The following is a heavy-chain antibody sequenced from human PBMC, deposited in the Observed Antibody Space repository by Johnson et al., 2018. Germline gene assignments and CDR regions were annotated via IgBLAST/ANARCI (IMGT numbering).Heavy chain of an antibody. CDR3: TPGGYCTTTSCFGDYFYYHMDV. CDR1: GFTFSNAW. V-gene: IGHV3-15*07. J-gene: IGHJ6*03. CDR2: IKSKIDGGPT. Sequence: EVQLVESGGGLVKXGGSLRLSCAASGFTFSNAWMNWVRQAPGKGLEWVGRIKSKIDGGPTDYAAPVKGRLAIQRDDSKNTLYLQMNSLKSEDAAVYYCTPGGYCTTTSCFGDYFYYHMDVWGKGTTVTVPS. D-gene: IGHD2-2*03.